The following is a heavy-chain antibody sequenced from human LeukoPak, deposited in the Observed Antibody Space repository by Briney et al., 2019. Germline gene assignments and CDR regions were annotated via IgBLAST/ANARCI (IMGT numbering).Heavy chain of an antibody. CDR1: GFTFSSYG. Sequence: PGGSLRLSCAASGFTFSSYGMSWVRQAPGKGLEWVSAISGSGGSTYYADSVKGRFTISRENSKNTLYLQMNSLRAEDTAVYYCARVGMIVGGHHYFDYWGQGTLVTVSS. J-gene: IGHJ4*02. V-gene: IGHV3-23*01. CDR2: ISGSGGST. CDR3: ARVGMIVGGHHYFDY. D-gene: IGHD3-22*01.